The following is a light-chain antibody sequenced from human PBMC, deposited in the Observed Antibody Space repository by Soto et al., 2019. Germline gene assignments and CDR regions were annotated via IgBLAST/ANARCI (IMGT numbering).Light chain of an antibody. CDR2: DND. J-gene: IGLJ3*02. V-gene: IGLV1-51*01. CDR1: RSNIGNNY. Sequence: QSALTQPPSVSAAPGQKVTVSCSGSRSNIGNNYVSWYQHLPGTAPKLLIYDNDKRPSGIPDRFSASKSGTSATLGITGFQTGDEADYYCEAWDSSLSAGVFGGGTKLTVL. CDR3: EAWDSSLSAGV.